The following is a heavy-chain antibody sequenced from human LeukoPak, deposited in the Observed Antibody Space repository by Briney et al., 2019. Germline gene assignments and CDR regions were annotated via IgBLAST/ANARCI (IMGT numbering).Heavy chain of an antibody. V-gene: IGHV4-31*11. CDR2: IYYSGST. CDR3: ARSPAGSGSYDYYYYYGMDV. CDR1: GGSISSGGYY. J-gene: IGHJ6*02. D-gene: IGHD3-10*01. Sequence: KASETLSLTCAVSGGSISSGGYYWSWIRQHPGKGLEWIGYIYYSGSTYYNPSLKSRVTISVDTSKNQFSLKLSSVTAADTAVYYCARSPAGSGSYDYYYYYGMDVWGQGTTVTVSS.